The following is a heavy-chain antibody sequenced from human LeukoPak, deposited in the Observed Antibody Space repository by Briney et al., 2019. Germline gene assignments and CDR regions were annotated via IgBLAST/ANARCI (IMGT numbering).Heavy chain of an antibody. CDR1: GYTLTVYY. V-gene: IGHV1-2*02. J-gene: IGHJ4*02. CDR2: INPNSGGT. Sequence: ASVRVSCKASGYTLTVYYIHWVRQAPGQGLEWMGWINPNSGGTNYAQNFQGRVTMTRDTSIGTAYMELSRLRVDDTAVYYCAKGGSAWDNPFDYWGQGTLVTVSS. D-gene: IGHD6-19*01. CDR3: AKGGSAWDNPFDY.